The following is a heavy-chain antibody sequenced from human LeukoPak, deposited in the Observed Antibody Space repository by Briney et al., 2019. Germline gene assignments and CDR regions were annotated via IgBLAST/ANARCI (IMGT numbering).Heavy chain of an antibody. D-gene: IGHD2-21*02. V-gene: IGHV3-15*01. CDR2: ISTKADGGTT. CDR1: GFTFGNAW. CDR3: IKSSGDWH. Sequence: PGGSLRLSCTTSGFTFGNAWMGWVRQAPGKGLEWVGRISTKADGGTTDYAAPVKGRFTISRDDSKNTLYLQMNSLKTEDTAVYYCIKSSGDWHWGQGTLVTVSS. J-gene: IGHJ4*02.